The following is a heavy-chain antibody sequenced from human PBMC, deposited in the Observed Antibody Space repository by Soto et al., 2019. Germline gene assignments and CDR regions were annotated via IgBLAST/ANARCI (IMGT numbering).Heavy chain of an antibody. CDR2: ISGSGGST. CDR1: GFTFSSYA. D-gene: IGHD2-2*01. J-gene: IGHJ6*02. CDR3: AKPSEGYQLLLDGMDV. V-gene: IGHV3-23*01. Sequence: GGSLRLSCAASGFTFSSYAMSWVRQAPGKGLEWVSAISGSGGSTYYADSVKGRFTISRDNSKNTLYLQMNSLRAEDTAVYYCAKPSEGYQLLLDGMDVWGQGTTVTVSS.